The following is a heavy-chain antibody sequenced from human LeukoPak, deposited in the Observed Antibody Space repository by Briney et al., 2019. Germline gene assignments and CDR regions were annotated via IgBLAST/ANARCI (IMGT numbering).Heavy chain of an antibody. V-gene: IGHV3-7*03. J-gene: IGHJ4*02. CDR2: IKQDGSEK. CDR3: AREYSYGDFDY. CDR1: GFTFSSYW. Sequence: PGGSLRLSCAASGFTFSSYWMSWARQAPGKGLEWVANIKQDGSEKYYVDSVKGRFTISRDNAKNSLYLQMNSLRAEDTAVYYCAREYSYGDFDYWGQGTLVTVSS. D-gene: IGHD5-18*01.